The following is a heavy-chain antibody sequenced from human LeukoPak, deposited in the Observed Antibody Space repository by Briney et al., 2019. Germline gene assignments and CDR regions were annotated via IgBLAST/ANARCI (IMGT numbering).Heavy chain of an antibody. D-gene: IGHD5-12*01. CDR2: ISRSGRTI. CDR1: GFTFSRYE. J-gene: IGHJ2*01. V-gene: IGHV3-48*03. CDR3: ARVYSGSWYFDL. Sequence: GGSLRLSCAASGFTFSRYEMNWVRQAPGKGLEWVSYISRSGRTIYDADSVKGRFTISRDNAKNSLYLQMNNLRAEDTAVYYCARVYSGSWYFDLWGRGTLVTVSS.